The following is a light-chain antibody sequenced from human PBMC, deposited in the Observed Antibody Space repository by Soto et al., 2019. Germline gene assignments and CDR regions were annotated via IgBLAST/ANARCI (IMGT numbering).Light chain of an antibody. V-gene: IGKV2-30*02. Sequence: DVVMTQSPLSLPVTLGQPASISCRSSQSLVLSDGNTYLNWFQQRTGQSPRRLIYKISNRDSGVPERFSGSGSGTDFTLTISRVEAEDVGVYFCMQGTHWPFTFGQGTKLEIK. J-gene: IGKJ2*01. CDR3: MQGTHWPFT. CDR2: KIS. CDR1: QSLVLSDGNTY.